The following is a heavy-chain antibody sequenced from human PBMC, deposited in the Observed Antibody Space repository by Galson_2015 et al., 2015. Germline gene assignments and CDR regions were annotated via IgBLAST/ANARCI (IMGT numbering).Heavy chain of an antibody. CDR1: GYTFTSYD. Sequence: SVKVSCKASGYTFTSYDINWVRQATGQGLEWMGWMNPNSGNTGYAQKFQGRVTMTRNTSISTAYMELSSLRSEDTAVYYCACLDYYDSSGYYPNDAFDIWGQGTMVTVSS. J-gene: IGHJ3*02. CDR2: MNPNSGNT. D-gene: IGHD3-22*01. V-gene: IGHV1-8*01. CDR3: ACLDYYDSSGYYPNDAFDI.